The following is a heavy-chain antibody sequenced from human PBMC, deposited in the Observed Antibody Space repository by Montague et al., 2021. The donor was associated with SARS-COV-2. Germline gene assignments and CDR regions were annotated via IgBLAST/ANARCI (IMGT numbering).Heavy chain of an antibody. CDR1: GASISSSSYY. V-gene: IGHV4-39*01. Sequence: SETLSLTCTVSGASISSSSYYWGWIRQPPGKGLEWIGSIFYSGSTDHNPSLKSRVTISVDTSKNQFSLKLSSVTAADTAVYYCASMVRAQVYYFDYWGQGTLVTVSS. CDR3: ASMVRAQVYYFDY. J-gene: IGHJ4*02. D-gene: IGHD3-10*01. CDR2: IFYSGST.